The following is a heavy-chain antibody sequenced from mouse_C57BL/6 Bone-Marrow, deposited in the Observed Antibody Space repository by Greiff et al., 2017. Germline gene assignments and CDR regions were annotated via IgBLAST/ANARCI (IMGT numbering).Heavy chain of an antibody. V-gene: IGHV1-63*01. J-gene: IGHJ4*01. D-gene: IGHD1-1*01. CDR1: GYTFTNYW. CDR3: ARSSPYAMDY. CDR2: IYPGGGYT. Sequence: QVQLQQSGAELVRPGTSVKMSCKASGYTFTNYWIGWAKQRPGHGLEWIGDIYPGGGYTNYNEKFKGKATLTADKSSSTAYMQFSSLTSEDSAIYDYARSSPYAMDYWGQGTSVTVSS.